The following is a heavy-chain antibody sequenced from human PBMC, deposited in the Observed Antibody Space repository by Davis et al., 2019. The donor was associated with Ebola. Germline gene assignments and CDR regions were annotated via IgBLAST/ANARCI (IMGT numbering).Heavy chain of an antibody. Sequence: SVKVSCKASGGTFSSYAISWVRQAPGQGLEWMGRIIPILGIANYAQKFQGRVTITADKSTSTAYMELSSLRSEDTAVYYCARDLWGLMVQGVPLDYWGQGTLVTVSS. D-gene: IGHD3-10*01. J-gene: IGHJ4*02. CDR3: ARDLWGLMVQGVPLDY. V-gene: IGHV1-69*04. CDR2: IIPILGIA. CDR1: GGTFSSYA.